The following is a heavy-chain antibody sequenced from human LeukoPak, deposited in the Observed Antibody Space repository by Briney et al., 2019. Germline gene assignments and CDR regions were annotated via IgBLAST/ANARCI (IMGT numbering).Heavy chain of an antibody. CDR1: GFTFSSYG. CDR3: AKGYSSSTNVDY. D-gene: IGHD6-6*01. V-gene: IGHV3-30*02. CDR2: IRYDGSNK. J-gene: IGHJ4*02. Sequence: PGRSLRLSCAASGFTFSSYGMNWVRQAPGKGLEWVAFIRYDGSNKYYADSVKGRFTISRDNSKNTLYLQMNSLRAEDTAVYYCAKGYSSSTNVDYWGQGTLVTVSS.